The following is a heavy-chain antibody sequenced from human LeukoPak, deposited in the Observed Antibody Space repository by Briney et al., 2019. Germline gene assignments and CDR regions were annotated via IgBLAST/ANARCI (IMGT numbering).Heavy chain of an antibody. D-gene: IGHD3-22*01. CDR2: ISGSGSST. CDR1: GFTFSSYA. Sequence: GGSLRLTCAASGFTFSSYAMSWVRQAPGKGLEWVSAISGSGSSTYYADSVKGRFTISRDNSKNTLSLQMNSLRAEDTAVYYCAKGGSFYDSSGYADYWGQGTLVTVSS. V-gene: IGHV3-23*01. J-gene: IGHJ4*02. CDR3: AKGGSFYDSSGYADY.